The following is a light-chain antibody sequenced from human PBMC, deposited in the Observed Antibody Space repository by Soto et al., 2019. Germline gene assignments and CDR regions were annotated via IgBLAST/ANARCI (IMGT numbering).Light chain of an antibody. CDR3: ATWDSSLSARYV. V-gene: IGLV1-51*01. J-gene: IGLJ1*01. Sequence: QSVLTQPPSVSAAPGQKVTISCSGSSSNIGNNYVSWYQQLPGTAPKLLIYDNNKRPSGIPDRFSGSKSGTSATLGITGLQXGDEADYYCATWDSSLSARYVFGTGTKVTVL. CDR2: DNN. CDR1: SSNIGNNY.